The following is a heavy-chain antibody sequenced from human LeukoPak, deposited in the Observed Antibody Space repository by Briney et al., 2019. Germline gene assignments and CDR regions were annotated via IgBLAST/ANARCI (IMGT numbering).Heavy chain of an antibody. D-gene: IGHD2-2*01. J-gene: IGHJ4*02. Sequence: GGSLRLSCAASGFTFSGSAMHWVRQASGKGLEWVGRIRSKANSYATAYAASVKGRFTISRDDSKNTAYLQMNSLKTEDTAVYYCGAAMWYRRQKGIDYWGQGTLVTVSS. CDR3: GAAMWYRRQKGIDY. V-gene: IGHV3-73*01. CDR2: IRSKANSYAT. CDR1: GFTFSGSA.